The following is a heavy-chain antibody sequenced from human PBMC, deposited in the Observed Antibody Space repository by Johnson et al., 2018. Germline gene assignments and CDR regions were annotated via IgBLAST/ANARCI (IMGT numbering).Heavy chain of an antibody. CDR3: VREPVEGPLDY. D-gene: IGHD1-26*01. J-gene: IGHJ4*02. CDR1: GFTFSSYA. Sequence: VQLVQSGGGLVQPGESLRLSCAASGFTFSSYAMDWVRQAPGKGPEWVSAIIVAGTTYYADFVKGRFTLSRDNSKNTVYLQMNNVRAEDTALYYCVREPVEGPLDYWGQGILVTVAP. V-gene: IGHV3-23*04. CDR2: IIVAGTT.